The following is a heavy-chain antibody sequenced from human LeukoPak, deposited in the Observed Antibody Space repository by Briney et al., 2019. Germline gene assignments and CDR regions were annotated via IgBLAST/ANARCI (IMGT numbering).Heavy chain of an antibody. CDR3: AKISVGPLSRPTHVSLYYGMDV. CDR2: IGSSGATI. Sequence: QPGGSLRLSCEASGFTFTKFAMSWVRQAPGKGPEWVSGIGSSGATIFYADSVKGRFTISRGNSKNTVYLEMNNLRAEDTAIYYCAKISVGPLSRPTHVSLYYGMDVWGQGTTVTVSS. J-gene: IGHJ6*02. V-gene: IGHV3-23*01. CDR1: GFTFTKFA. D-gene: IGHD3-10*01.